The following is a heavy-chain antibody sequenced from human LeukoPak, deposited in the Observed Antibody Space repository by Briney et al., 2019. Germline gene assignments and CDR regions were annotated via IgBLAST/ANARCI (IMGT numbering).Heavy chain of an antibody. V-gene: IGHV3-74*01. CDR3: AREAYGPDYYMDV. Sequence: PGGSLRLSCAASGFTFTRHWMHWVRQAPGKGLVWVSRMNDDGSSTSYAEALKGRFTISRDNAKNTLYLHMSNLRAEDTAVYYCAREAYGPDYYMDVWGKGTTVTISS. J-gene: IGHJ6*03. D-gene: IGHD3-10*01. CDR1: GFTFTRHW. CDR2: MNDDGSST.